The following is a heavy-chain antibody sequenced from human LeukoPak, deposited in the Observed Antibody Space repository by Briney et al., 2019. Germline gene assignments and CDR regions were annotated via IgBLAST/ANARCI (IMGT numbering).Heavy chain of an antibody. CDR2: IKHDGSEK. V-gene: IGHV3-7*01. J-gene: IGHJ4*02. CDR3: VSFYETY. D-gene: IGHD2/OR15-2a*01. CDR1: GFIFTGYF. Sequence: GGSLRLSCAASGFIFTGYFMSWVRQAPGKGLEWVASIKHDGSEKYYVDSVKGRFTISKDNAKNTVYLQMNSLRAEDTAVYYCVSFYETYWGRGTLVTVSS.